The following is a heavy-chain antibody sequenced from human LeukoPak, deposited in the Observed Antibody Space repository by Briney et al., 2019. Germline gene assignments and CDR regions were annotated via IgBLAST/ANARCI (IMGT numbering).Heavy chain of an antibody. D-gene: IGHD6-19*01. CDR3: ARGYSSGWYP. CDR1: GFTISSYD. V-gene: IGHV3-13*01. J-gene: IGHJ5*02. CDR2: IGTAGDT. Sequence: GGSLRLSCAASGFTISSYDIDWVRQATGKGLEWVSAIGTAGDTYYPGSVKGRFTISRENAKNSLYLQMNNLRAEDTAVYYCARGYSSGWYPWGQGTLVTVSS.